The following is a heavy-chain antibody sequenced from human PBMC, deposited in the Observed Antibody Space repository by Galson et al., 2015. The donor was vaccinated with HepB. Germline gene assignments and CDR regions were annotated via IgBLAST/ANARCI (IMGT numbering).Heavy chain of an antibody. CDR3: ARRGGDYYFDY. CDR2: ISWNRGSI. V-gene: IGHV3-9*01. CDR1: GFTFNDYA. Sequence: SLRLSCAASGFTFNDYAMHWVRQAPGKGLEWVSGISWNRGSIVYADSVKGRFTISRDNAKNSLYLQMNSLRAEDTALYYCARRGGDYYFDYWGQGTLVTVSS. D-gene: IGHD2-21*02. J-gene: IGHJ4*02.